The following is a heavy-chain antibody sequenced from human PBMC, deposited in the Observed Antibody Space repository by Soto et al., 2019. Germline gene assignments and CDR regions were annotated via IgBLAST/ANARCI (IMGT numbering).Heavy chain of an antibody. D-gene: IGHD3-10*01. V-gene: IGHV4-34*01. Sequence: PSETLSLTCAVYSGSFSGYYWSWIRQPPGKGLEWIGEINHSGSTNYNPSLKSRVTISVDTSKNQFSLKLSSVTAADTAVYYCARDRATMVRGVIPRWFDPWGQGTLVTVSS. CDR3: ARDRATMVRGVIPRWFDP. CDR2: INHSGST. CDR1: SGSFSGYY. J-gene: IGHJ5*02.